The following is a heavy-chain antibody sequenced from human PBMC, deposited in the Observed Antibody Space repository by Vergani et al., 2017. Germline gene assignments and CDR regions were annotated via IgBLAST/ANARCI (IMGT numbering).Heavy chain of an antibody. J-gene: IGHJ4*02. D-gene: IGHD5-18*01. CDR3: ARDDSYGYLDY. CDR2: IYHSWST. Sequence: QVQLQESGPGLVKPSETLSLTCTVSGYSISSGYYWGWIRQPPGKGLEWLGSIYHSWSTYYNPSLTSRVTISVDTSKNQFSLKLSSVTAADTAVYYCARDDSYGYLDYWGQGTLVTVSS. CDR1: GYSISSGYY. V-gene: IGHV4-38-2*02.